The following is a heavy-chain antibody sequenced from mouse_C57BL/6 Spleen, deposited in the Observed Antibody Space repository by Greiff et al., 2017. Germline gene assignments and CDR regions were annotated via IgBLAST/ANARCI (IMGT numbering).Heavy chain of an antibody. D-gene: IGHD1-1*01. Sequence: QVQLQQSGAELARPGASVKMSCKASGYTFTSYTMHWVKQRPGQGLEWIGYINPSSGYTKYNQKFKDKATLTADKSSSTAYMQLSSLTSEDSAVYDCARDIVATDYYAMDYWGQGTSVTVSS. CDR1: GYTFTSYT. J-gene: IGHJ4*01. CDR3: ARDIVATDYYAMDY. CDR2: INPSSGYT. V-gene: IGHV1-4*01.